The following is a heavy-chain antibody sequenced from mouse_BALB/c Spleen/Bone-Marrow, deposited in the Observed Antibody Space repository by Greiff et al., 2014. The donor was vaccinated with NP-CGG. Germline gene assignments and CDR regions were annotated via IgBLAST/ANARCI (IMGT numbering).Heavy chain of an antibody. Sequence: SGTVLARPGASVKMSCKASGYTFTSYWMHWVKQRPGQGLEWIGTIYPGNSDTTYNQKFKGKAKLTAVTSTSTAYMELSSLTNEDFAVYYCTTLARNYFDYWGQGTTLTVSS. V-gene: IGHV1-5*01. J-gene: IGHJ2*01. CDR1: GYTFTSYW. CDR2: IYPGNSDT. CDR3: TTLARNYFDY.